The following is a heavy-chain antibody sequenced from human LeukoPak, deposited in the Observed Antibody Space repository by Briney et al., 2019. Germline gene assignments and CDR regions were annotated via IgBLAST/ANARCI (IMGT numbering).Heavy chain of an antibody. V-gene: IGHV3-23*01. CDR2: ISGSGGST. J-gene: IGHJ4*02. D-gene: IGHD3-10*01. CDR3: ARGGVDHYGSGTYYLMYYFDH. Sequence: GGSLRLSCAASGFTFSSYAMSWVRQAPGKGLEWVSAISGSGGSTYYADSVKGRFTVSRDDPHNTLYLQMNSVRAEDTAVYFCARGGVDHYGSGTYYLMYYFDHWGQGALVTVSS. CDR1: GFTFSSYA.